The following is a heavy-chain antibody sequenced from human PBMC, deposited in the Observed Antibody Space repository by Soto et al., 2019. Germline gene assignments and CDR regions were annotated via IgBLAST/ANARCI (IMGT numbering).Heavy chain of an antibody. D-gene: IGHD1-26*01. V-gene: IGHV3-23*01. CDR2: VRSDGDTT. J-gene: IGHJ4*02. CDR1: GFIFGNFG. CDR3: AKGKGVGATPDGANC. Sequence: EVQVLESGGGLVQPGGSLRLSCAASGFIFGNFGMNWVRQAPGKGLEWVSGVRSDGDTTYNAESVEGWFTVLRDTSRNTVYLQMNNLRAEDTAIYYCAKGKGVGATPDGANCWGQGTLVTVSS.